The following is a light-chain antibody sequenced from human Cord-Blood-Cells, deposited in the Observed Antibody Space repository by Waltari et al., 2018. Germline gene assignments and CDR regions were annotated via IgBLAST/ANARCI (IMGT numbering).Light chain of an antibody. V-gene: IGLV2-14*01. CDR2: DFS. CDR3: SSYTSSSTYV. CDR1: SSDVGGYNY. Sequence: QSALTQPASVSGSPGQSITISCTGTSSDVGGYNYVSWYQQHPGKAPTLIIYDFSKRPSGVSNRFSGSKSGTTASLTISGLQAEDEADYYCSSYTSSSTYVFGTGTKVTVL. J-gene: IGLJ1*01.